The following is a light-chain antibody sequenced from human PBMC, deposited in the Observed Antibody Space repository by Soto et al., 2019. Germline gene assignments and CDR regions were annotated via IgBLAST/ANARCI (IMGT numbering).Light chain of an antibody. Sequence: DIQMTQSPSSVSASVGDVVTITCRASQSLNNYLVWYQQKPGTAPKLLISFASSLQSGVPSRFNGSGSGTDFTLTINNLQPEDLATYYCQQANGFPLTFGGGTKVDIK. CDR2: FAS. J-gene: IGKJ4*01. V-gene: IGKV1D-12*01. CDR3: QQANGFPLT. CDR1: QSLNNY.